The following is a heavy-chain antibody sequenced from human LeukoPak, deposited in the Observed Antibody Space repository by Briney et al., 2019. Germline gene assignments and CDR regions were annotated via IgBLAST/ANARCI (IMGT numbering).Heavy chain of an antibody. CDR2: IWSSTSAV. D-gene: IGHD3-10*01. Sequence: GGSLRLSCAASGFTFSSYSMNWVRQAPGKGLEWVSYIWSSTSAVYYADSVKGRFTISRDNSKNTLYLQMNSLRAEDTAIYYCAKGPITMLMDVWAKGPRSPSP. CDR1: GFTFSSYS. J-gene: IGHJ6*02. V-gene: IGHV3-48*01. CDR3: AKGPITMLMDV.